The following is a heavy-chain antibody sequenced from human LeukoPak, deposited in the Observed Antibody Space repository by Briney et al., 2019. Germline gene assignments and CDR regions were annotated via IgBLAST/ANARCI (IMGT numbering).Heavy chain of an antibody. Sequence: GGSLRLSCAASGFTFSSYWMHWVRQAPGKGLVWVSRINSDGSSTSYADSVKGRFTISRDNAKNTLYLKMNSLRAEDTAVYYCARVLSRQQLEWFDPWGQGTLVTVSS. CDR2: INSDGSST. D-gene: IGHD6-13*01. J-gene: IGHJ5*02. CDR3: ARVLSRQQLEWFDP. V-gene: IGHV3-74*01. CDR1: GFTFSSYW.